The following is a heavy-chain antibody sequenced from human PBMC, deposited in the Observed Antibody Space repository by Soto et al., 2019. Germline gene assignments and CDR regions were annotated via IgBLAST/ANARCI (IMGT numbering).Heavy chain of an antibody. Sequence: QVHLVQSGAEVKKPGASVKVSCKGSGYAFTTYGITWVRQAPGQGLDWMGWISAHNGNTNYAQKLQGRVTVTRDTSTSTADMELRSLRSDDTAVYYCARGRYGDYWGQGALVTVSS. V-gene: IGHV1-18*01. CDR1: GYAFTTYG. CDR2: ISAHNGNT. CDR3: ARGRYGDY. J-gene: IGHJ4*02. D-gene: IGHD1-1*01.